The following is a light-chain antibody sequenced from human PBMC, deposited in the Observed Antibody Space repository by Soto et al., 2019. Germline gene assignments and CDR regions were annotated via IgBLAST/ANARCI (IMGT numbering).Light chain of an antibody. CDR1: SSDVGSYNY. CDR2: DVS. V-gene: IGLV2-14*03. CDR3: NSYTGSSTPYV. Sequence: QSVLTQPASVSGSPGQSITISCTGTSSDVGSYNYVSWYQQHPGKAPKLMIYDVSKRPSGVSNRFSGSKSGNTASLTISGLQAEDEADYYCNSYTGSSTPYVFGTGTKVTVL. J-gene: IGLJ1*01.